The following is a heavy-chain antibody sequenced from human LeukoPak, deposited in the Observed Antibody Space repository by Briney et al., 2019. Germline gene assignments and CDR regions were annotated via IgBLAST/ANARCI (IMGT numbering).Heavy chain of an antibody. CDR3: AKDGPPIVVVVAATPGYFDY. Sequence: PGGSLRLSCAACGFTLSSYAMSWVRQAPGKGLEWVSAICGSGGSTYYGDSVKGRFTISRDNSKNTLYLQMNSLRAEDTAVYYCAKDGPPIVVVVAATPGYFDYWGQGTLVTVSS. CDR2: ICGSGGST. J-gene: IGHJ4*02. CDR1: GFTLSSYA. V-gene: IGHV3-23*01. D-gene: IGHD2-15*01.